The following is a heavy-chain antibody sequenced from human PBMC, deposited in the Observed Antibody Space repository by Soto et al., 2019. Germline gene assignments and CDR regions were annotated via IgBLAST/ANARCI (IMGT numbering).Heavy chain of an antibody. V-gene: IGHV1-24*01. D-gene: IGHD2-15*01. J-gene: IGHJ4*01. Sequence: ASVKVSCKVSGYTLTELSMHWVRQAPGKGLEWMGGFDPEDGETIYAQKFQGRVTMTEDTSTNTAYMELSSLRSENTAVYYCAKPGGVVLAHSFEWGHGTLDSVSS. CDR3: AKPGGVVLAHSFE. CDR2: FDPEDGET. CDR1: GYTLTELS.